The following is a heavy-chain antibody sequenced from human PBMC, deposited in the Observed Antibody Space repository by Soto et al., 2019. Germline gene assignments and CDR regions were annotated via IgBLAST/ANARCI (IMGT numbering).Heavy chain of an antibody. D-gene: IGHD2-21*02. CDR1: GGSISSGGYY. CDR2: IYYSGST. Sequence: SETLSLTCTVSGGSISSGGYYWIWIRQHPGKGLEWIGYIYYSGSTYYNPSLKSRVTISVDTSKNQFSLKLSSVTAADTAVYYCARDSVSRGDLGGYWGQGTLVTVSS. CDR3: ARDSVSRGDLGGY. V-gene: IGHV4-31*03. J-gene: IGHJ4*02.